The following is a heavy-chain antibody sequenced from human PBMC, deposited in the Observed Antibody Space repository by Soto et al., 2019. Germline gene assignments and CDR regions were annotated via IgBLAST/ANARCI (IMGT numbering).Heavy chain of an antibody. V-gene: IGHV1-58*02. J-gene: IGHJ4*02. Sequence: ASVKVSCKASGFTFTSSAMQWVRQARGQRLEWIGWIVVGSGNTNYAQKFQERVTITRDMSTSTAYMELSSLRSEDTAVYYCAAGPYYYDSSGYYYFYWGQGTLVTVSS. D-gene: IGHD3-22*01. CDR3: AAGPYYYDSSGYYYFY. CDR2: IVVGSGNT. CDR1: GFTFTSSA.